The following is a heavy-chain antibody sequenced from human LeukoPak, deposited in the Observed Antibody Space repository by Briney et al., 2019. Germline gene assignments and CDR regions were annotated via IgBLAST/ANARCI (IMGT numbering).Heavy chain of an antibody. D-gene: IGHD6-13*01. J-gene: IGHJ5*02. CDR1: GDSMTSTSYY. V-gene: IGHV4-39*07. Sequence: SETLSLTCTVSGDSMTSTSYYWGWIRQPPGKGLEWIGEIYHSGSTNYNPSLKSRVTISIDTSKNQFSLRLSSVTAADTAVYYCARDRRYAAGTRSWFDPWGQGTLVIVSS. CDR2: IYHSGST. CDR3: ARDRRYAAGTRSWFDP.